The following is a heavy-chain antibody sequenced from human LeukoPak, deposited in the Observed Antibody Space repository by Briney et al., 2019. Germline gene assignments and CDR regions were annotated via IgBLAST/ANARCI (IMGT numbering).Heavy chain of an antibody. CDR1: GYTFTGYY. D-gene: IGHD2-2*01. CDR2: INPNSGGT. Sequence: ASAKVSCKASGYTFTGYYMHWVRQAPGQGLEWMGWINPNSGGTNYAQKFQGRVTMTRDTSISTAYMELSRLRSDDTAVYYCAEGYCSSTSCPTRGDYYGMDVWGQGTTVTVSS. J-gene: IGHJ6*02. CDR3: AEGYCSSTSCPTRGDYYGMDV. V-gene: IGHV1-2*02.